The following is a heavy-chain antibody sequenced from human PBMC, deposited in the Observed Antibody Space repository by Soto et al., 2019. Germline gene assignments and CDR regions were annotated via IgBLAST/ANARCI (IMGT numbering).Heavy chain of an antibody. CDR2: INSDGSST. V-gene: IGHV3-74*01. J-gene: IGHJ4*02. CDR1: GFTFSSYW. CDR3: ASHRPDMITFGGVIILPQYSEYYFDY. Sequence: GGSLRLSCAASGFTFSSYWMHWVRQAPGKGLVWVSRINSDGSSTSYADSVKGRFTISRDNAKNTLYLQMNSLRAEDTAVYYCASHRPDMITFGGVIILPQYSEYYFDYWGQGTLVTVSS. D-gene: IGHD3-16*01.